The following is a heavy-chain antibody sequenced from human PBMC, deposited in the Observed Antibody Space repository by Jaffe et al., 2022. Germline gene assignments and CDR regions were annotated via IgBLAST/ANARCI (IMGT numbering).Heavy chain of an antibody. CDR1: GYSISSGYY. D-gene: IGHD3-22*01. V-gene: IGHV4-38-2*02. J-gene: IGHJ1*01. Sequence: QVQLQESGPGLVKPSETLSLTCAVSGYSISSGYYWGWIRQPPGKGLEWIGSIYHSGSTYYNPSLKSRVTISVDTSKNQFSLKLSSVTAADTAVYYCARDLVHYYDSSGYYYHAGYFQHWGQGTLVTVSS. CDR2: IYHSGST. CDR3: ARDLVHYYDSSGYYYHAGYFQH.